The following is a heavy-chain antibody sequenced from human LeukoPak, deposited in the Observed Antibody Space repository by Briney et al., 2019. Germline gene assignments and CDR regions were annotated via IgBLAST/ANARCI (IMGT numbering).Heavy chain of an antibody. V-gene: IGHV1-3*02. Sequence: ASVKVSCKASGYTFTSYAMHWVRQAPGQRLEWMGWSNAGNGNTKYSQEFQGRVTMTRDTSTSTVYMELRSLRSEDTAVYYCAREGAVGGTRYYFDYWGQGTLVTVSS. CDR1: GYTFTSYA. D-gene: IGHD1-26*01. CDR3: AREGAVGGTRYYFDY. CDR2: SNAGNGNT. J-gene: IGHJ4*02.